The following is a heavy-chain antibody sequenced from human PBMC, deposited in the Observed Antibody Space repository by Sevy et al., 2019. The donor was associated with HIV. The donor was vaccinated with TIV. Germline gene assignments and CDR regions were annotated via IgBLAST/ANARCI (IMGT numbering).Heavy chain of an antibody. CDR3: ARDLPPSATIVPHFDY. CDR2: IKQDMSEK. CDR1: GFTFSSYW. Sequence: GGSLRLSCAASGFTFSSYWMTWVRQAPGKGLEWVANIKQDMSEKYYADSVKGRFTISRDNAKNSLYLQMNSLRVEDTAVYYCARDLPPSATIVPHFDYWGQGTLVTVSS. J-gene: IGHJ4*02. V-gene: IGHV3-7*01. D-gene: IGHD1-26*01.